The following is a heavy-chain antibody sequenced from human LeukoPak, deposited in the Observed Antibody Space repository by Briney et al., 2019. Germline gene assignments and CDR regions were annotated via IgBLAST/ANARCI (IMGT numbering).Heavy chain of an antibody. CDR2: IRKDGNDE. CDR1: GFTFSNYW. V-gene: IGHV3-7*01. J-gene: IGHJ4*02. D-gene: IGHD5-18*01. Sequence: GGSLRLSCAASGFTFSNYWMSWVRQAPGKRLEWVANIRKDGNDEYYVDSVKGRFTISRDSAKNSLYLQMNSLRAEDTAVYYCAGLDTIMVRDAGYWGQGTLVIVSS. CDR3: AGLDTIMVRDAGY.